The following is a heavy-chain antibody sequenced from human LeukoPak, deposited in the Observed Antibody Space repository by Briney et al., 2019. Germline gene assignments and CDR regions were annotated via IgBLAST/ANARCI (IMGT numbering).Heavy chain of an antibody. CDR1: GGTFSSYA. J-gene: IGHJ4*02. D-gene: IGHD6-13*01. CDR2: IIPIFGTA. Sequence: ASVKVSCTASGGTFSSYAISWVRQAPGQGLEWMGGIIPIFGTANYAQKFPGRVTITTDESTSTAYMELSRLRSEDTAVYYCARARWQQRYFDYWGQGTMVTVSS. V-gene: IGHV1-69*05. CDR3: ARARWQQRYFDY.